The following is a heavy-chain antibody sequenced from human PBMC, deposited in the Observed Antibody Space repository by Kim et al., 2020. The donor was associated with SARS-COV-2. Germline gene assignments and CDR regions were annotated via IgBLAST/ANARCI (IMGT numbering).Heavy chain of an antibody. V-gene: IGHV3-30*18. J-gene: IGHJ4*02. D-gene: IGHD3-22*01. CDR2: ISYDGSNK. Sequence: GGSLRLSCAASGFTFSSYGMHWVRQAPGKGLEWVAVISYDGSNKYYADSVKGRFTISRDNSKNTLYLQMNSLRAEDTAVYYCAKGTYYYDSSGSQSFDYWGQGTLVTVSS. CDR3: AKGTYYYDSSGSQSFDY. CDR1: GFTFSSYG.